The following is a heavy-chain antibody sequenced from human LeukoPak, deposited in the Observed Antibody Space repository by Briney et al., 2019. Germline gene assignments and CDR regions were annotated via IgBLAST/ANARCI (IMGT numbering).Heavy chain of an antibody. CDR3: AKDPGGSGSSDY. CDR1: AFIFNNYY. CDR2: ISYDGSNK. D-gene: IGHD3-10*01. V-gene: IGHV3-30*18. Sequence: GGSLRLSCAASAFIFNNYYMSWIRQAPGKGLEWVAVISYDGSNKYYADSVKGRFTISRDNSKNTLYLQMNSLRAEDTAVYYCAKDPGGSGSSDYWGQGTLVTVSS. J-gene: IGHJ4*02.